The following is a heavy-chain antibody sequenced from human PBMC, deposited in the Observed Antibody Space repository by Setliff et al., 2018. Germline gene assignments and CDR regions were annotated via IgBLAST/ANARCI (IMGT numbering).Heavy chain of an antibody. D-gene: IGHD3-22*01. V-gene: IGHV4-61*02. CDR1: GASLSSGSYY. CDR3: AKEYVVTQFVTNVHNPADTGTYYCARIGTSSVLYGMDV. CDR2: IYTSGAT. Sequence: SETLSLTCTVSGASLSSGSYYWSWIRQSAGKGLEWIGRIYTSGATTYSPSLKSRVSISADTSKNLFSLRLKSVTAADTAVYYCAKEYVVTQFVTNVHNPADTGTYYCARIGTSSVLYGMDVWGQGTTVTVSS. J-gene: IGHJ6*02.